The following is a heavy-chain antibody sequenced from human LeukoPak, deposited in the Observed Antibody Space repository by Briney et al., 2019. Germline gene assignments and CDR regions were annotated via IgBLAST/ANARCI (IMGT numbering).Heavy chain of an antibody. CDR2: ISYDGSNK. CDR3: AKARGMVRGATFDY. CDR1: GFTFSSYG. D-gene: IGHD3-10*01. Sequence: GGSLRLSCAASGFTFSSYGMQWVRQAPGKGLEWVAVISYDGSNKYYADSVKGRFTISRDNSKNTLYLQMNSLRAEDTAVYYCAKARGMVRGATFDYWGQGTLVTVSS. J-gene: IGHJ4*02. V-gene: IGHV3-30*18.